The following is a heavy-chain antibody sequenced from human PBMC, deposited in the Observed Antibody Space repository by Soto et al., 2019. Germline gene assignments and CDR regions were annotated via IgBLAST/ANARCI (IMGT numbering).Heavy chain of an antibody. CDR3: ARGFGYCSGGSCYTVRWFDP. J-gene: IGHJ5*02. CDR2: INHSGST. CDR1: GGSFSGYY. D-gene: IGHD2-15*01. V-gene: IGHV4-34*01. Sequence: QVQLQQWGAGLLKPSETLSLTCAVYGGSFSGYYWSWIRQPPGKGLEWIGEINHSGSTNYNPSLQSPVTISVDPSKNQFSLKLSSVTAADTAVYYCARGFGYCSGGSCYTVRWFDPWGQGTLVTVSS.